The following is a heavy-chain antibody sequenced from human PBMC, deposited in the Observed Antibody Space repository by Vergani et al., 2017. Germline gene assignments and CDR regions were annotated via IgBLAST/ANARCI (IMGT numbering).Heavy chain of an antibody. V-gene: IGHV3-30*04. J-gene: IGHJ6*02. D-gene: IGHD3-3*01. Sequence: QVQLVESGGGVVQPGRSLRLSCAASGFTFSSYAMHWVRQAPGKGLEWVAVISYDGSNKYYADSVKGRFTISRDNSKNTLYLQMNSLRAEDTAVYYCARGGGIFDFWSGYSAYYYYGMDVWGQGTTVTVSS. CDR3: ARGGGIFDFWSGYSAYYYYGMDV. CDR1: GFTFSSYA. CDR2: ISYDGSNK.